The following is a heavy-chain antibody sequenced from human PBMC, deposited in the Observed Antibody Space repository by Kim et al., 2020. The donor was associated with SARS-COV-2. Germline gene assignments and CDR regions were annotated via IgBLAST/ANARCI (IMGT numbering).Heavy chain of an antibody. CDR2: ISSSSSYI. Sequence: GGSLRLSCAASGFTFSSYSMNWVRQAPGKGLEGVSSISSSSSYIYYADSVKGRFTIPRDNAKNSLYLQMNSLRAEDTAVYYCATTTVTGSYWYFDLWGRGTPVTVSS. CDR1: GFTFSSYS. J-gene: IGHJ2*01. CDR3: ATTTVTGSYWYFDL. V-gene: IGHV3-21*01. D-gene: IGHD4-17*01.